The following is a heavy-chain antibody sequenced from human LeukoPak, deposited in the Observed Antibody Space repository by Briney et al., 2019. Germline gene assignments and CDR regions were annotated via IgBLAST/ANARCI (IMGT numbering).Heavy chain of an antibody. CDR1: GGSISSYY. CDR3: ARGPKYGDYAY. Sequence: SETLSLTCTVSGGSISSYYWSWIRQPPGKGLEWIGYIYYSGSTNYNPSLKSRVTISVDTSKNQFSLKLSSVTAADTAVYYCARGPKYGDYAYWGQGTLVTVSS. V-gene: IGHV4-59*12. CDR2: IYYSGST. D-gene: IGHD4-17*01. J-gene: IGHJ4*02.